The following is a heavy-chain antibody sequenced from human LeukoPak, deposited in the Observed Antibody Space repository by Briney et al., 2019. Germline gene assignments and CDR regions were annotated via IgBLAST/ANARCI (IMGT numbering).Heavy chain of an antibody. J-gene: IGHJ3*02. CDR3: ARHSDYYDSSYDAFDI. CDR1: GGSISSGDYY. Sequence: SETLSLTCTVSGGSISSGDYYWSWIRQPPGKGLEWIGYIYYSGSTYYNPSLKSRVTISVDTSKNQFSLKLSSVTAADTAVYYCARHSDYYDSSYDAFDIWGQGTMVTVSS. D-gene: IGHD3-22*01. CDR2: IYYSGST. V-gene: IGHV4-30-4*01.